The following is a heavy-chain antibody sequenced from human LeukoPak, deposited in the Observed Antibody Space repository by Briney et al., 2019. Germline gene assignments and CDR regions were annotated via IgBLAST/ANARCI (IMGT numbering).Heavy chain of an antibody. D-gene: IGHD4-17*01. CDR2: VSPDGSDK. CDR1: GFTFSSYS. V-gene: IGHV3-30*04. CDR3: ARPTVTTSRRSDFDY. Sequence: GGSLRLSCAASGFTFSSYSMDWVRQAPGKGLEWVAVVSPDGSDKYYAESVKGRFTISRDNSKNTLYLQMNSLRAEDTAAYYCARPTVTTSRRSDFDYWGQGTLVTVSS. J-gene: IGHJ4*02.